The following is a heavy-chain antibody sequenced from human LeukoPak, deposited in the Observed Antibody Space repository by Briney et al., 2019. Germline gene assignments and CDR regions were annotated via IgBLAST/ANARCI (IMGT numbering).Heavy chain of an antibody. CDR1: GFTFSRYV. CDR2: ISVSGDRA. V-gene: IGHV3-23*01. Sequence: GGSLRLSCAASGFTFSRYVMNWVRQAPGKGLEWVSAISVSGDRAYYADSVKGRFTISRDNAKNTQYLQMNSLRVEDTAIYFCAKPLHDHDIYDSWGQGTLVTVSS. J-gene: IGHJ4*02. D-gene: IGHD3-9*01. CDR3: AKPLHDHDIYDS.